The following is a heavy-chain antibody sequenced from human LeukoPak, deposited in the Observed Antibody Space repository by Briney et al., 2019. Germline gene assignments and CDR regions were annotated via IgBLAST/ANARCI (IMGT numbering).Heavy chain of an antibody. CDR2: IFYSGST. J-gene: IGHJ4*02. V-gene: IGHV4-39*01. CDR1: GGSISSPTYY. D-gene: IGHD3-10*01. Sequence: SETLSLTCTVSGGSISSPTYYWGWLRQPPGRGLEWIGSIFYSGSTHYNPSLKSRVTMSVATSKNQFSLKLTSVTAADTAVYYCARSELLWFGGVKSGFDYWGQGTLVTVSS. CDR3: ARSELLWFGGVKSGFDY.